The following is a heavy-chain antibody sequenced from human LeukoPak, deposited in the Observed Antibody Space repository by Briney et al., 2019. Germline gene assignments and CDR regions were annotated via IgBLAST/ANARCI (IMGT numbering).Heavy chain of an antibody. CDR1: GDSVSRNTAG. Sequence: SQTLSLTCAISGDSVSRNTAGWNWIRQSPSRGLEWLGRTYYRSKWYYDFAPSVRNRITINPDTSKNQFSLKLSSVTAADTAFYYCARSDLYGDYPPGNYWGQGTLVAVSS. D-gene: IGHD4-17*01. CDR2: TYYRSKWYY. CDR3: ARSDLYGDYPPGNY. J-gene: IGHJ4*02. V-gene: IGHV6-1*01.